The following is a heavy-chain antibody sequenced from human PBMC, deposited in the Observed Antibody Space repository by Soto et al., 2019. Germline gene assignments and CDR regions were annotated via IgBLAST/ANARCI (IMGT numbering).Heavy chain of an antibody. V-gene: IGHV1-2*04. J-gene: IGHJ3*02. CDR1: GYTFTGYY. Sequence: GASVKVSCQASGYTFTGYYMHWVRQAPGQGLEWMGWINPNSGGTNYAQKFQGWVTMTRDTSISTAYMELSRLRSDDTAVYYCARPRIAAAGTEGAFDIWGQGTMVTVSS. D-gene: IGHD6-13*01. CDR2: INPNSGGT. CDR3: ARPRIAAAGTEGAFDI.